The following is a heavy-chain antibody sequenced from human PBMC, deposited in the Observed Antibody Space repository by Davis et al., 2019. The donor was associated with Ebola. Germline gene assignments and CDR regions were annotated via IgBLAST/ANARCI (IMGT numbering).Heavy chain of an antibody. CDR1: GFSVSDKY. J-gene: IGHJ3*02. D-gene: IGHD1-26*01. CDR3: TKDTSNIWFDI. Sequence: GGSLRLSCVGSGFSVSDKYMNWVRQAPGKGLEWVSTLGTSADTYYADSVKGRFTISRDNSKNTLYLQMNGLRVEDTAIYYCTKDTSNIWFDIWGQGTMVTVSS. CDR2: LGTSADT. V-gene: IGHV3-53*01.